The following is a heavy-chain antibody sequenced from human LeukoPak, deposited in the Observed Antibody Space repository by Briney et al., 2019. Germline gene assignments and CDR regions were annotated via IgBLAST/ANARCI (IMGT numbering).Heavy chain of an antibody. CDR2: INHSGST. J-gene: IGHJ4*02. CDR3: ARTATVTIVPVWGYFNVDVGPNDY. D-gene: IGHD4-17*01. Sequence: PSETLSLTRAVYGGSFSGYYWSWIRQPPGKGLEWIGEINHSGSTNYNPSLKSRVTISVDTSKNQFSLKLSSVTAADTAVYYCARTATVTIVPVWGYFNVDVGPNDYWGQGTLVTVSS. CDR1: GGSFSGYY. V-gene: IGHV4-34*01.